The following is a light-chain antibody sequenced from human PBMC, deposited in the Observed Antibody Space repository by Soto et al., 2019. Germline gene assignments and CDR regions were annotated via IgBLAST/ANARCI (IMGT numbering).Light chain of an antibody. CDR3: QPYNNWPLT. CDR1: QSISSY. J-gene: IGKJ4*01. V-gene: IGKV1-39*01. Sequence: DIQMTQSPSSLSASVGDRVTITCRASQSISSYLNWYQQKPGKAPKLLIYAASSLQSGVPSRFSGSGSGTDFTLTISSLQPEDVAAYYCQPYNNWPLTFGGGTKVDIK. CDR2: AAS.